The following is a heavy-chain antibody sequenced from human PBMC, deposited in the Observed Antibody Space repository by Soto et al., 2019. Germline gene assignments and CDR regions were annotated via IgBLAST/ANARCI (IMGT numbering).Heavy chain of an antibody. CDR1: GYTFTSYD. V-gene: IGHV1-8*01. CDR3: ARGRSIRITMVRGATRHGNYYYMDV. J-gene: IGHJ6*03. Sequence: ASVKVSCKASGYTFTSYDINWVRQATGQGLEWMGWMNPNSGNTGYAQKFQGRVTMTRNTSISRAYMELSSLRSEDTAVYYCARGRSIRITMVRGATRHGNYYYMDVWGKGTTVTVSS. D-gene: IGHD3-10*01. CDR2: MNPNSGNT.